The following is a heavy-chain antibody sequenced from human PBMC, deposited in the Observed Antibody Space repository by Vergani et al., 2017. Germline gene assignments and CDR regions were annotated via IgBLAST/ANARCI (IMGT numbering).Heavy chain of an antibody. V-gene: IGHV1-69*01. J-gene: IGHJ6*03. CDR3: ARVSYCSSTSCYGDYYYYMDV. D-gene: IGHD2-2*01. Sequence: QVQLVQSGAEVKKPGSSVKVSCKASGGTFSSYAISWLRQAPGQGLEWMGGIIPIFGTANYAQKFQGRVTITADESTSTAYMELSSRRSEDTAVYYCARVSYCSSTSCYGDYYYYMDVWGKGTTVTVSS. CDR2: IIPIFGTA. CDR1: GGTFSSYA.